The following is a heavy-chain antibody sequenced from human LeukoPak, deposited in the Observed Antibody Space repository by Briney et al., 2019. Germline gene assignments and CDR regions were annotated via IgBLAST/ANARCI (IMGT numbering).Heavy chain of an antibody. CDR3: ARDSYYYDSSGYYGMDV. J-gene: IGHJ6*02. CDR1: GFTFDDYG. V-gene: IGHV3-20*01. Sequence: GGSLRLSCAASGFTFDDYGMSWVRQAPGKGLEWVSGINWNGGSTGYADSVKGRFTISRDNAKNSLYLQMNSLRAEGTALYHCARDSYYYDSSGYYGMDVWGQGTTVTVSS. D-gene: IGHD3-22*01. CDR2: INWNGGST.